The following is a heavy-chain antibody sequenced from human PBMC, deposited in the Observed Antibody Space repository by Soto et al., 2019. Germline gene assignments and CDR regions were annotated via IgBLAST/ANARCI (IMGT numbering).Heavy chain of an antibody. D-gene: IGHD3-3*01. V-gene: IGHV1-46*01. CDR1: GYTFTSYY. J-gene: IGHJ4*02. Sequence: ASVKVSCKASGYTFTSYYMHWVRQAPGQGLEWMGIINPSGGSTNYAQKFQGRVTMTRDTSTSTVYMELSSLRSEDTAVYYCARGLRFLEWLPYYFDYWGQGTLVTVSS. CDR2: INPSGGST. CDR3: ARGLRFLEWLPYYFDY.